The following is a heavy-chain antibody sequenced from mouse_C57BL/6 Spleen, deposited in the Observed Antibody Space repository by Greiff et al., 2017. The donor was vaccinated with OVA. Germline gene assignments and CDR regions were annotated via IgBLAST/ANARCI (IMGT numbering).Heavy chain of an antibody. V-gene: IGHV5-17*01. CDR2: ISSGSSTI. J-gene: IGHJ4*01. CDR1: GFTFSDYG. CDR3: ARAVYYYGSYAMDY. D-gene: IGHD1-1*01. Sequence: EVKLVESGGGLVKPGGSLKLSCAASGFTFSDYGMHWVRQAPEKGLEWVAYISSGSSTIYYADTVKGRFTISRDNAKNTLFLQMTSLRSEDTAMYYCARAVYYYGSYAMDYWGQGTSVTVSS.